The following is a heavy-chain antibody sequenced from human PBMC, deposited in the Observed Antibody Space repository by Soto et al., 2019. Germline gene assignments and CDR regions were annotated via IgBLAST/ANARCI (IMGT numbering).Heavy chain of an antibody. D-gene: IGHD3-22*01. CDR3: ARVTPPAYDSIGYYYND. V-gene: IGHV4-59*01. CDR1: GGSISSYY. Sequence: PSETLSLTCTVSGGSISSYYWSWIRQPPGKGLEWIGYIYYSGSTNYNPSLKSRVTISVDTSKNQFSLKLSSVTAADTAVYYCARVTPPAYDSIGYYYNDCGHVTLVTVCS. J-gene: IGHJ4*01. CDR2: IYYSGST.